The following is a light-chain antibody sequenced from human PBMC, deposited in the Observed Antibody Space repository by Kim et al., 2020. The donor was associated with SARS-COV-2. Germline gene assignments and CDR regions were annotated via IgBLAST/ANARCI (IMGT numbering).Light chain of an antibody. CDR3: QQSNSPWT. CDR2: DAS. V-gene: IGKV1-5*01. Sequence: DIQMTQSPSTLSASVGDRVTITCRASQRISNLLAWYQQKPGRAPKLLIYDASSLESGVPSRFSGSRSGTEFTLTINSLQPDDFATYYCQQSNSPWTFGQGTKVEIK. J-gene: IGKJ1*01. CDR1: QRISNL.